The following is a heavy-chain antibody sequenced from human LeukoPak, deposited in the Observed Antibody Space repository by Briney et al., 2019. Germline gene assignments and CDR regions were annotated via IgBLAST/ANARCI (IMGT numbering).Heavy chain of an antibody. CDR1: GGSFSGYY. Sequence: PSETLSLTCAVYGGSFSGYYWSWIRQPPGKGLEWIGEINHSGSTNYNPSLKSRVTISVDTSKNQFSLKLSSVTAADTAVYYCARPSTWNCSSTSCYFWFLDYWGQGTLVTVSS. V-gene: IGHV4-34*01. CDR2: INHSGST. J-gene: IGHJ4*02. D-gene: IGHD2-2*01. CDR3: ARPSTWNCSSTSCYFWFLDY.